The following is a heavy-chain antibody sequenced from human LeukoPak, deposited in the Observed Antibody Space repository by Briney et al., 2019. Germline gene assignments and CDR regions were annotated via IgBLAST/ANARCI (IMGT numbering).Heavy chain of an antibody. CDR3: ARTQSPLLWFGELPDY. Sequence: KPGGSLRLSCAVSGFSFSDYYMSWVRQAPGKGREWVSYIRSRSRTIYYADSVKGRFTIYRDNAKNSLYLQMNSLRAEDTAVYYCARTQSPLLWFGELPDYWGQGTLVTVSS. V-gene: IGHV3-11*04. CDR1: GFSFSDYY. D-gene: IGHD3-10*01. J-gene: IGHJ4*02. CDR2: IRSRSRTI.